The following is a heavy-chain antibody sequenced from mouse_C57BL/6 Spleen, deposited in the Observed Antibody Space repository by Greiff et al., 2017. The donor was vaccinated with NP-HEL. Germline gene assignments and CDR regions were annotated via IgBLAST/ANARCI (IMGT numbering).Heavy chain of an antibody. CDR2: ISDGGSYT. V-gene: IGHV5-4*01. J-gene: IGHJ2*01. CDR3: ARDSVDYGSHFDY. D-gene: IGHD2-1*01. Sequence: EVQGVESGGGLVKPGGSLKLSCAASGFTFSSYAMSWVRQTPEKRLEWVATISDGGSYTYYPDNVKGRFTISRDNAKNNLYLQMSHLKSEDTAMYYCARDSVDYGSHFDYWGQGTTLTVSS. CDR1: GFTFSSYA.